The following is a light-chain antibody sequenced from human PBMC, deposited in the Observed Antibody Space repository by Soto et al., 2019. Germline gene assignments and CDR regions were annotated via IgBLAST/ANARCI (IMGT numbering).Light chain of an antibody. CDR1: QGISSY. CDR2: AAS. V-gene: IGKV1-6*01. J-gene: IGKJ4*01. Sequence: AIRMTQSPSSLSASAGDRVTITCRASQGISSYLAWYQQKPGKAPKLLIHAASTLQSGVPSRFSGSGSGTDFTLTISSLQPEDFATYYCLQDYNYPLTFGGGTKVDIK. CDR3: LQDYNYPLT.